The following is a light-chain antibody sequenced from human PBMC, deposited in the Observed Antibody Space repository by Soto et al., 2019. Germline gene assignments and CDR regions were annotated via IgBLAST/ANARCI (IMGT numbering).Light chain of an antibody. CDR1: QSVNSNY. J-gene: IGKJ4*01. V-gene: IGKV3D-20*02. Sequence: EIVLAQSPGTLSLSQGERATLSCRASQSVNSNYLTWFRQKPGQAPRLLIYGASTRATGIPDRFSGSGSGTDFTLTISRLEPEDFAVYYCHQRSNWPPFTFGGGTKVEI. CDR2: GAS. CDR3: HQRSNWPPFT.